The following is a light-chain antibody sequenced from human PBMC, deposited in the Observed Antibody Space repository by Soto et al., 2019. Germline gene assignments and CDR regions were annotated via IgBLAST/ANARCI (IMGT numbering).Light chain of an antibody. Sequence: QSVLTQPPSASGSPGQSVTISCTGTSSDVGAYNYVSWYQQHPGKAPKLMIYEVYKLASGVPDRFSGFKSGNTASLRVSGLQAEDEADYYCTAYAGSNNVIFGGVTKLTVL. CDR2: EVY. J-gene: IGLJ2*01. CDR3: TAYAGSNNVI. V-gene: IGLV2-8*01. CDR1: SSDVGAYNY.